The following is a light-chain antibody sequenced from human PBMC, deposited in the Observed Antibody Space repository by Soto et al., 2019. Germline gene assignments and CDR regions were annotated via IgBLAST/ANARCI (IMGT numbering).Light chain of an antibody. CDR2: DNN. J-gene: IGLJ1*01. V-gene: IGLV1-51*01. CDR3: GTWDSSLSALYV. Sequence: QSVLTQPPSVSAAPGQKGTISCSGSSSNIGNNYVSWYQQLPGTAPKLLIYDNNKRPSGIPDRFSGSKSGTSATLGITGLQTGDEADYYCGTWDSSLSALYVFGTGTTVTVL. CDR1: SSNIGNNY.